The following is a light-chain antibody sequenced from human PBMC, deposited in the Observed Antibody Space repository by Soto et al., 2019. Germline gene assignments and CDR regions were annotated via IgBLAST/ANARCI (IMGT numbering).Light chain of an antibody. V-gene: IGLV4-69*01. J-gene: IGLJ2*01. CDR1: SGHSSYA. CDR2: LDSDGSH. Sequence: QSVLTQSPSASASLGASAKLTCTLSSGHSSYAIAWHQQQPEKGPRYLMKLDSDGSHTKGDAIPDRFSGSSSGAERYLTISSLQSEDEADYYCQTWGTGIHVVFDGGTKVTVL. CDR3: QTWGTGIHVV.